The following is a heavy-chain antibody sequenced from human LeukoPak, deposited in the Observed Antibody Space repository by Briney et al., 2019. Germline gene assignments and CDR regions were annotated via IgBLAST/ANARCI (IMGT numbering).Heavy chain of an antibody. CDR3: ARDYYDASGFIDS. CDR2: IGRRGNII. J-gene: IGHJ5*01. CDR1: GFPFSDYY. V-gene: IGHV3-11*01. Sequence: KTGGSLRLSCAASGFPFSDYYMSWIRQAPGMGLEWVAYIGRRGNIIYYADSVRGRFTISRDNAKNSLYLQMVSLSPDDTAVYFCARDYYDASGFIDSWGQGSLVTVSS. D-gene: IGHD3-22*01.